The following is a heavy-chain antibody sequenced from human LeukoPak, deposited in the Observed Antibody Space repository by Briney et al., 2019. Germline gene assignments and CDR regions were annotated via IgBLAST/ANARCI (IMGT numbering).Heavy chain of an antibody. V-gene: IGHV4-39*07. J-gene: IGHJ4*02. CDR1: GGSISSSNYY. CDR2: IYYSGTT. CDR3: ARDHYYNSSGYTFGY. Sequence: SETLSLTCTVSGGSISSSNYYWGWIRQPPGKGLEWIGNIYYSGTTYYNPSLKSRVTISVGTSKNQFSLKLSSVTAADTAVYYCARDHYYNSSGYTFGYWGQGTLVTVSS. D-gene: IGHD3-22*01.